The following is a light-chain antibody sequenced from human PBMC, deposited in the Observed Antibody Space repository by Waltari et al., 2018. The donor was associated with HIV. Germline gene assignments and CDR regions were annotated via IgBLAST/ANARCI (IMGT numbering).Light chain of an antibody. V-gene: IGKV3-15*01. CDR2: GAS. CDR1: QSFNYN. Sequence: IVMTQSPPTLSVSPGERVTLSCRASQSFNYNLAWYQQKPGQAPRLLIYGASGRAAGIPARFSGSGSGTEFTLTISSLQSEDFAVYYCQQYENWPPITFGQGTRLEIK. CDR3: QQYENWPPIT. J-gene: IGKJ5*01.